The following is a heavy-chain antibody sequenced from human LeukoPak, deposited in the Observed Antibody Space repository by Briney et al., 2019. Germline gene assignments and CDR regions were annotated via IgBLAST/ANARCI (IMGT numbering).Heavy chain of an antibody. CDR2: IYTSGST. Sequence: SETLSLTCTVSGGSISSYYWSWIRQPAGKGLEWIGRIYTSGSTNYNPSLTSRVTMSVDTSKNQFSLKLSSVTAADTAVYYCARALDYGGNPASFQHWGQGTLVTVSS. CDR1: GGSISSYY. J-gene: IGHJ1*01. CDR3: ARALDYGGNPASFQH. D-gene: IGHD4-23*01. V-gene: IGHV4-4*07.